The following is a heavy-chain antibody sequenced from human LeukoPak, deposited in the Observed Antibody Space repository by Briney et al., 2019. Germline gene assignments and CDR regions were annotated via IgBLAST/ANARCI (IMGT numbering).Heavy chain of an antibody. CDR2: ISYDGSNK. V-gene: IGHV3-30*01. Sequence: PGGSLRLSCAASGFTFSSYAMHWVRQAPGKGLEWVAVISYDGSNKYYADSVKGRFTISRDNSKNTLYLQMNSLRAEDTAVYYCARLAAAPNYYYMDVWGKGTTVTVSS. J-gene: IGHJ6*03. D-gene: IGHD6-13*01. CDR3: ARLAAAPNYYYMDV. CDR1: GFTFSSYA.